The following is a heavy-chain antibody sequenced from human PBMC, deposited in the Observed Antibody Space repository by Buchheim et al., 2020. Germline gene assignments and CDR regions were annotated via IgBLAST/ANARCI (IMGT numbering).Heavy chain of an antibody. D-gene: IGHD2-8*01. V-gene: IGHV3-74*01. CDR1: GFTFSSYW. CDR3: GRGHRYCSDGVCQNWLDP. Sequence: EVQLVESGGGLVQPGGSLRLSCAASGFTFSSYWMHWVRQAPGKGLVWVSRINSDGSSTNYADSVKGRFPISSDNAKNKVYLQMNSLRAEDTAVYYCGRGHRYCSDGVCQNWLDPWGQGTL. CDR2: INSDGSST. J-gene: IGHJ5*02.